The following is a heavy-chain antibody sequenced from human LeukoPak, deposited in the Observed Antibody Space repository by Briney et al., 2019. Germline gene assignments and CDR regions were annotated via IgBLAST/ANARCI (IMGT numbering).Heavy chain of an antibody. CDR3: ARLLDNDISGDPDTFDV. CDR2: VSYTGRT. CDR1: LGSLSGHY. D-gene: IGHD3-22*01. V-gene: IGHV4-59*11. Sequence: SGALSLTCTVSLGSLSGHYWSGVRQPPGKRLEWIGYVSYTGRTKYNPSLHSRVTISIDTSKSQSSLKLPSVTSAETAVYSCARLLDNDISGDPDTFDVWGQGTPVIASS. J-gene: IGHJ3*01.